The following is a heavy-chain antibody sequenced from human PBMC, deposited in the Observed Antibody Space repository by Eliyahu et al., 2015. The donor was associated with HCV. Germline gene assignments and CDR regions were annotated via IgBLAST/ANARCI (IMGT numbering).Heavy chain of an antibody. CDR3: ARRSGDYYDSSGTYSAYYFDY. CDR1: GFTFSSYG. V-gene: IGHV3-33*01. Sequence: QVQLVESGGGVVQPGRSLRLSCAASGFTFSSYGXXWVRQAPGKGLEGVAVIWYDGSNKYYADSVKGRFTISRDNSKNTLYLQMNSLRAEDTTVYYCARRSGDYYDSSGTYSAYYFDYWGQGTLVTVSS. CDR2: IWYDGSNK. D-gene: IGHD3-22*01. J-gene: IGHJ4*02.